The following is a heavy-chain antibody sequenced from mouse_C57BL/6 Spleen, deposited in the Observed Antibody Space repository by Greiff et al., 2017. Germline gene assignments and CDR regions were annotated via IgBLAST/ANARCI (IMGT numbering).Heavy chain of an antibody. D-gene: IGHD1-1*01. J-gene: IGHJ1*03. CDR1: GFTFSSYA. Sequence: EVQLVESGGGLVKPGGSLKLSCAASGFTFSSYAMSWVRQTPEKRLEWVATISDGGSYTYYPDNVKGRFTISRDNAKNNLYLQMSHLKSEDTAMYYCARDLFTQEYFDVWGTGTTVTVSS. V-gene: IGHV5-4*01. CDR2: ISDGGSYT. CDR3: ARDLFTQEYFDV.